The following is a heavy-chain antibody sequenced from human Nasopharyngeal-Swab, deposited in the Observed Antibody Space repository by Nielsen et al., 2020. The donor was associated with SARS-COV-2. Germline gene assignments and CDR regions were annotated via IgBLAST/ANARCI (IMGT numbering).Heavy chain of an antibody. CDR1: GYTFTSYD. J-gene: IGHJ6*03. CDR3: ARGNGYYYMDV. V-gene: IGHV1-8*01. CDR2: MNPNTGNT. Sequence: AAVKVSCKASGYTFTSYDFNWVRQATGQGLEWMGWMNPNTGNTGYAQKFQGRVTMTRNTSISTAYMELSSLRSEDTAVYYCARGNGYYYMDVWGKGTTVTVSS.